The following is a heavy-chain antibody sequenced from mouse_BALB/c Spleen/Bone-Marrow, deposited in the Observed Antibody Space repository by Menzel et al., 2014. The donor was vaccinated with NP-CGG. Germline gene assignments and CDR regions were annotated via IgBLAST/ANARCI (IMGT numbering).Heavy chain of an antibody. D-gene: IGHD3-3*01. CDR1: GYTFSSYW. CDR3: AGGGGRGGYWYFDV. Sequence: QVQLQQSGAELMKPGASVKISCKATGYTFSSYWIEWVKQRPGHGLEWIGEILPGSGSTNYNEKFKGKATFTADTSSNPANMNLNGRTSEDSAVYYCAGGGGRGGYWYFDVWGAGTTVTVSS. CDR2: ILPGSGST. J-gene: IGHJ1*01. V-gene: IGHV1-9*01.